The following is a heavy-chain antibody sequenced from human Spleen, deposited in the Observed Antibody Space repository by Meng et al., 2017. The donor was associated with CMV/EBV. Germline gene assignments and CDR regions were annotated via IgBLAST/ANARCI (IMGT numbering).Heavy chain of an antibody. CDR3: ATVGYDGSYYYGLEV. D-gene: IGHD5-12*01. Sequence: SVKVSCKASGDTFINNAISWVRQAPGQRPEWMGGIIPDVGTPDYAENFQGRVTMTTDESTSTAYMEMSSLRSDDTAVYYCATVGYDGSYYYGLEVWGQGTTVTVSS. V-gene: IGHV1-69*05. CDR2: IIPDVGTP. CDR1: GDTFINNA. J-gene: IGHJ6*02.